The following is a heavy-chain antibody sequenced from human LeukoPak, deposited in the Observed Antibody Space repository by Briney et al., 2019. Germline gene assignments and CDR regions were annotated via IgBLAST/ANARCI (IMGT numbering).Heavy chain of an antibody. CDR1: GGSISSYY. CDR3: ARGYDSSGY. D-gene: IGHD3-22*01. V-gene: IGHV4-59*01. J-gene: IGHJ4*02. CDR2: IYYSGST. Sequence: SSETLSLTCTVSGGSISSYYWSWIRQPPGKGLEWIGYIYYSGSTNYNPSLKSRVTISVDTSKNQFSLKLSSVAAADTAVYYCARGYDSSGYWGQGTLVTVSS.